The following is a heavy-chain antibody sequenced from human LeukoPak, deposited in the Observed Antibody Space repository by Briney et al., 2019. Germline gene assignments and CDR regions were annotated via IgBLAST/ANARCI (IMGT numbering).Heavy chain of an antibody. CDR3: ARELPNEGFDY. D-gene: IGHD1-1*01. CDR1: GFTFGTYA. J-gene: IGHJ4*02. V-gene: IGHV3-21*01. Sequence: GGSLRLSCAASGFTFGTYAMSWVRQAPGKGLEWVSSISSTTTYIYHADSVKGRFTISRDNAKNSLYLQMNGLRVEDTAVYYCARELPNEGFDYWGQGTLVTVSS. CDR2: ISSTTTYI.